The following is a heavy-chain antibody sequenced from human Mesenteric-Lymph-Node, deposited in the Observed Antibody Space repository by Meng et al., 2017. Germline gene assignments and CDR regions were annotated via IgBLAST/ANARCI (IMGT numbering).Heavy chain of an antibody. D-gene: IGHD4-17*01. CDR3: AREFGDYVLPIDS. V-gene: IGHV3-74*03. CDR2: TSDDGTST. Sequence: GESLKISCEASGFKFSLSWMYWVRQAPGKGLVWVSRTSDDGTSTTYADSVKGRFTISRDNAKNTLSLQMNKLRDEDTGMYFCAREFGDYVLPIDSWGQGTLVTVSS. CDR1: GFKFSLSW. J-gene: IGHJ4*02.